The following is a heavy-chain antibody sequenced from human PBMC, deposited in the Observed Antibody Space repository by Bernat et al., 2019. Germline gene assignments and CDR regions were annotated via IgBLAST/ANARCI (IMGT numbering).Heavy chain of an antibody. V-gene: IGHV3-23*04. CDR3: AKSGGATSYYYYYGMDV. CDR2: ISGSGGST. D-gene: IGHD1-26*01. J-gene: IGHJ6*02. CDR1: GFTFSSYA. Sequence: EVQLVESGGGLVQPGGSLRLSCAASGFTFSSYAMSWVRQAPGKGLEWVSAISGSGGSTYYAASVKGRFTISRDNSKNTLYLQMNSLRAEDTAVYYCAKSGGATSYYYYYGMDVWGQGTTVTVSS.